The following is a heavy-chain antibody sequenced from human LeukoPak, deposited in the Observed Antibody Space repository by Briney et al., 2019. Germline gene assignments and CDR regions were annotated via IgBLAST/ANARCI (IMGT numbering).Heavy chain of an antibody. Sequence: GGSLRLSCVASGFIFSTSVIHWVRQAPGKGLEWVALISHDGGNKQYGDSVNGRFTISRDNSKNTLYLQMGSLRAEDMAVYYCARGPRQIVVVPAAMVHPFDYWGQGTLVTVSS. CDR2: ISHDGGNK. CDR3: ARGPRQIVVVPAAMVHPFDY. J-gene: IGHJ4*02. V-gene: IGHV3-30*14. D-gene: IGHD2-2*01. CDR1: GFIFSTSV.